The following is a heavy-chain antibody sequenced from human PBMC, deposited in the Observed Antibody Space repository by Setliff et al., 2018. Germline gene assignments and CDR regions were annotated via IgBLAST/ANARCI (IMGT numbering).Heavy chain of an antibody. V-gene: IGHV1-18*01. CDR3: LRDRPYSNSPEDAFDI. J-gene: IGHJ3*02. CDR2: ISAFNGYT. Sequence: ASVKVSCKASGFTFTFYGINWVRQAPGQGLEWMGWISAFNGYTELSQKFKGRITVTTDTSTSTAYMELRSLRSDDTAVYYCLRDRPYSNSPEDAFDIWGQGTTVT. CDR1: GFTFTFYG. D-gene: IGHD6-6*01.